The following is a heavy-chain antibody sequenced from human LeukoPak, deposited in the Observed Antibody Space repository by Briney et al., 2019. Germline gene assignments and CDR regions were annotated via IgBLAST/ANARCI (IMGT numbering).Heavy chain of an antibody. D-gene: IGHD2/OR15-2a*01. CDR2: IIPIFGTA. V-gene: IGHV1-69*01. J-gene: IGHJ5*02. CDR1: GGTFSSYA. Sequence: GSSVKVSCKASGGTFSSYAISWVRQAPGQGLEWMGGIIPIFGTANYAQKFQGRVTITADESTSTAYMELRSLRSDDTAVYYCARDLDAAPPLFLIGGVLNWLDPWGQGTLVTVSS. CDR3: ARDLDAAPPLFLIGGVLNWLDP.